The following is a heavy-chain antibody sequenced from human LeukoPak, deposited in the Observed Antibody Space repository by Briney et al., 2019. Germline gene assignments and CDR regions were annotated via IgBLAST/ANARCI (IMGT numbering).Heavy chain of an antibody. J-gene: IGHJ4*02. CDR1: GLTFSSYW. CDR3: ARRVSAKSLDY. CDR2: INRDGSSA. Sequence: PGGSLRLSCAASGLTFSSYWMHWVRQSTGKGPVWVSRINRDGSSANYADSVKGRFTISRDNAKNTLYLQMNSLRAEDTAVYYCARRVSAKSLDYWGQGTLVTVSS. V-gene: IGHV3-74*01. D-gene: IGHD5-18*01.